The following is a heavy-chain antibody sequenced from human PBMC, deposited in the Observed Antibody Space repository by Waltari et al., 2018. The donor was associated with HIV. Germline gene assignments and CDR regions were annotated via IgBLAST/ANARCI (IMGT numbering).Heavy chain of an antibody. CDR1: GGSFSGYY. CDR3: ARGRHYYDSSGYPLGGYYFDY. Sequence: QVQLQQWGAGLLKPSETLSLTCAVYGGSFSGYYWSWIRQPPGKGLEWIGEINHSGSTNYNPSLKSRVTISVDTSKNQVSLKLSSVTAADTAVYYCARGRHYYDSSGYPLGGYYFDYWGQGTLVTVSS. V-gene: IGHV4-34*01. J-gene: IGHJ4*02. D-gene: IGHD3-22*01. CDR2: INHSGST.